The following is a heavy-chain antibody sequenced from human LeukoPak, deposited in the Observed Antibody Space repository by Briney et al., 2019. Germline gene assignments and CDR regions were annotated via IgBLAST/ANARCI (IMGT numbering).Heavy chain of an antibody. J-gene: IGHJ4*02. CDR3: AREGPVIAARPLGY. V-gene: IGHV3-30-3*01. CDR2: ISYDGSNK. Sequence: GGSLRLSCAASGFTFSSYAMHWVRQAPGKGLEWVAVISYDGSNKYYADSVKGRFTISRDNSKNTLYLQMNSLRAEDTAVYYCAREGPVIAARPLGYWGQGTLVTVSS. CDR1: GFTFSSYA. D-gene: IGHD6-6*01.